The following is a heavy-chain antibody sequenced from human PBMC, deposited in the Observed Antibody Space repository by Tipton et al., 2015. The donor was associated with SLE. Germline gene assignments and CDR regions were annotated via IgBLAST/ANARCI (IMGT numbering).Heavy chain of an antibody. CDR3: ARDVYCSGGSCFDWYFDL. J-gene: IGHJ2*01. CDR2: INHSGRT. D-gene: IGHD2-15*01. V-gene: IGHV4-34*01. Sequence: TLSLTCAVYGGSFSGYYWSWIRQPPGKGLEWIGEINHSGRTNYNPSLKSRVTISVDTSNNQFSLKLSSVTAADTAVYYCARDVYCSGGSCFDWYFDLWGRGTLVTVSS. CDR1: GGSFSGYY.